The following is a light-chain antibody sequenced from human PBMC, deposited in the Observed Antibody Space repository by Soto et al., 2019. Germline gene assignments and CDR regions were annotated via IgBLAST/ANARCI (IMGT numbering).Light chain of an antibody. Sequence: AIRMTQSPSSLSASTGDRVTITCRASQGISSYLAWYQQKPRKAPKLLIYAASTLQSGVPSRFSGSGSGTDFTLTISCLQSEDFATYYCQKYYSYPRTFGQGTKVDIK. J-gene: IGKJ1*01. CDR3: QKYYSYPRT. CDR1: QGISSY. V-gene: IGKV1-8*01. CDR2: AAS.